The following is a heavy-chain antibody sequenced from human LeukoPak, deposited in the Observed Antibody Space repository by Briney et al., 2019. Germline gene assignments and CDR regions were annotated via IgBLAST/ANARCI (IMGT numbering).Heavy chain of an antibody. CDR2: IYHSGST. CDR1: GGSISSYY. V-gene: IGHV4-59*12. J-gene: IGHJ4*02. Sequence: PSETLSLTCSVSGGSISSYYWSWIRQPPGKGLEWIGYIYHSGSTVYNPSLKSRVTISVDTSKNQFSLKLSSVTAADTAVYYCARGCCTNAVCSLGPTQAWGQGTLVTVSS. D-gene: IGHD2-8*01. CDR3: ARGCCTNAVCSLGPTQA.